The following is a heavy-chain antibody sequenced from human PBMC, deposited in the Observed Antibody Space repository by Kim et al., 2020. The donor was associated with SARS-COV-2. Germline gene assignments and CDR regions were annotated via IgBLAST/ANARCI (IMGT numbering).Heavy chain of an antibody. J-gene: IGHJ3*02. Sequence: GRFTISRDNAKSTLYLQMNSLRAEDTAVYYCARVRYCSGGSCSPSDAFDIWGQGTMVTVSS. V-gene: IGHV3-74*01. D-gene: IGHD2-15*01. CDR3: ARVRYCSGGSCSPSDAFDI.